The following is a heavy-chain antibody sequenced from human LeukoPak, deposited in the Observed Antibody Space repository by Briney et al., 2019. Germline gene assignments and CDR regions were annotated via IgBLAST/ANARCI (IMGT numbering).Heavy chain of an antibody. J-gene: IGHJ4*02. Sequence: ASVKVSCKASGYTFTSYDINWVRQAPGQGLGWMGWMNPSSGNTGYAQKFQGRVTMTRNTSISTAYMELSSLRSEDTAVYYCARVGITIFGVGDYWGQGTLVTVSS. D-gene: IGHD3-3*01. CDR2: MNPSSGNT. V-gene: IGHV1-8*01. CDR1: GYTFTSYD. CDR3: ARVGITIFGVGDY.